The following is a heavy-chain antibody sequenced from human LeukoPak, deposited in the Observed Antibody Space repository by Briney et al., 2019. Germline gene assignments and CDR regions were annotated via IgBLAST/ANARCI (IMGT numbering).Heavy chain of an antibody. CDR1: GFTFGDYA. D-gene: IGHD2-2*01. CDR2: ISSSSNYI. J-gene: IGHJ4*02. Sequence: GGSLRLSCTASGFTFGDYAMNWVRQAPGKGLESVSSISSSSNYIHYADSVEGRFTISRDNAKNSLFLQMNSLGVEDTAVYYCATSGCSSTSCSPNWGQGTLVTVSS. V-gene: IGHV3-21*01. CDR3: ATSGCSSTSCSPN.